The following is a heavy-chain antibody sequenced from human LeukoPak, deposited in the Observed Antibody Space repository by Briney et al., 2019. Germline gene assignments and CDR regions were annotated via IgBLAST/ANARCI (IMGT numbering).Heavy chain of an antibody. V-gene: IGHV1-2*02. CDR1: GYTFTGYY. CDR3: ARDWGYDILTGSSNWFDP. CDR2: INPNSGGT. D-gene: IGHD3-9*01. J-gene: IGHJ5*02. Sequence: ASVKVSCKASGYTFTGYYMHWVRQAPGQGLEWMGWINPNSGGTNYAQKFQGRVTMTRDMSTSTVYMELSSLRSEDTAVYYCARDWGYDILTGSSNWFDPWGQGTLVTVSS.